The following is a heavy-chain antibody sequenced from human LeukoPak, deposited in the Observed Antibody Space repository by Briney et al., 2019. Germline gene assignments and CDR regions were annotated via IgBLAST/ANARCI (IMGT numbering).Heavy chain of an antibody. D-gene: IGHD6-19*01. CDR2: ISSSSNYI. V-gene: IGHV3-21*01. CDR3: ARDPSSGWYLKGWFDP. CDR1: EFTFSGYA. Sequence: PGGSLRLSCAASEFTFSGYALNWVRQAPGKVLEWVSSISSSSNYIYYADSVKGRFTISRDNAENSLYLQMNSLRAEDTAVYYCARDPSSGWYLKGWFDPWGQGTLVTVSS. J-gene: IGHJ5*02.